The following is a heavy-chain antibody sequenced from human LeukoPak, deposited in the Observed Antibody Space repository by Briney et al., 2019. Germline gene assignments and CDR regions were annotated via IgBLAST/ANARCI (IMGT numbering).Heavy chain of an antibody. CDR2: FDPEDGET. J-gene: IGHJ5*01. D-gene: IGHD1-7*01. Sequence: ASVTVSCKVSGYTLTELSMHWVRQPPGKGLEWMGGFDPEDGETIYAQKFQGRVTMTEDTSTDTAYMELSSLRSEDTAVYYCATNRRPITGTTKQNWFDPWGQGTLVTVSS. CDR3: ATNRRPITGTTKQNWFDP. V-gene: IGHV1-24*01. CDR1: GYTLTELS.